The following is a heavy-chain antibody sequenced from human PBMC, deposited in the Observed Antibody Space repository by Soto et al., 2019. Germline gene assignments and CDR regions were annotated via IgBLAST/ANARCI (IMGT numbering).Heavy chain of an antibody. V-gene: IGHV1-58*01. CDR2: IVVGSGNT. CDR1: GFTFTSSA. CDR3: ARERYDFWSGYNDYYYYYYMDV. Sequence: SVKVSCKASGFTFTSSAVQWVRQARGQRLEWIGWIVVGSGNTNYAQKFQERVTITRDMSTSTAYMELSSLRSEDTAVYYCARERYDFWSGYNDYYYYYYMDVWGKGTTVTVSS. D-gene: IGHD3-3*01. J-gene: IGHJ6*03.